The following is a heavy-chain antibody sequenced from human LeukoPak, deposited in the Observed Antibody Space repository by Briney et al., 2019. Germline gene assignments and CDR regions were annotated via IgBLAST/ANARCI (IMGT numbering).Heavy chain of an antibody. CDR2: ISYGGSNK. J-gene: IGHJ6*02. CDR3: AKVRYSSSYYYGMDV. Sequence: GGSLRLSCAASGFALSSYGMHWVRQAPGKGLEWVAVISYGGSNKYNADSVKGRFTISRDNSKNTVYLQMNSLRAEDTAVYYCAKVRYSSSYYYGMDVWGQETTVTVSS. V-gene: IGHV3-30*18. CDR1: GFALSSYG. D-gene: IGHD6-13*01.